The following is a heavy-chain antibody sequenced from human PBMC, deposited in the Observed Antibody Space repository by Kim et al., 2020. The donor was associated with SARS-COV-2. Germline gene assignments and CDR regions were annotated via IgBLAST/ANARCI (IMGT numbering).Heavy chain of an antibody. D-gene: IGHD3-10*01. Sequence: YAQKFQGRVTMTRDTSISTAYMELGRLRSDDTAVYYCAGDKVRGRFGDDYWGQGTLVTVSS. CDR3: AGDKVRGRFGDDY. V-gene: IGHV1-2*02. J-gene: IGHJ4*02.